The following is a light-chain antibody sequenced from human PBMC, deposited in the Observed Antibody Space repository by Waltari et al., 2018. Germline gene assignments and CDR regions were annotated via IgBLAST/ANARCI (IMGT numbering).Light chain of an antibody. Sequence: SYVLTQPPSVSVAPGKTASITCGGNNNGAKCENWYQQKPGQAPILLIYFDSDRPSGIPDRFSGSNSGHTATLTISRVEAGDEAAYYCQVWDTSADHLVVFGGGTNLTVV. CDR1: NNGAKC. CDR3: QVWDTSADHLVV. CDR2: FDS. V-gene: IGLV3-21*04. J-gene: IGLJ2*01.